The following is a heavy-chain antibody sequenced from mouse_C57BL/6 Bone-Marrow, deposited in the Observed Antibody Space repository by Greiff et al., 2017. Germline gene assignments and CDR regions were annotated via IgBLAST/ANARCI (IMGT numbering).Heavy chain of an antibody. D-gene: IGHD2-3*01. CDR3: ARGGLLYFDY. Sequence: VQLQQPGAELVRPGSSVKLSCKASGYTFTSYWMDWVKQRPGRGLEWIGNIYPSDSETHYNQKFKDKATLTVDKSSSTAYMQLSSLTSEDSAVYYCARGGLLYFDYWGQGTTLTVSS. CDR2: IYPSDSET. CDR1: GYTFTSYW. V-gene: IGHV1-61*01. J-gene: IGHJ2*01.